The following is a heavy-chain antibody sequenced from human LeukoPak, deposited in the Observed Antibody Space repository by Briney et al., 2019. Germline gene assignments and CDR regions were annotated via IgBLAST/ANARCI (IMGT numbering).Heavy chain of an antibody. J-gene: IGHJ5*02. CDR1: GYSISSGYY. V-gene: IGHV4-38-2*01. Sequence: SETLSLTCVVSGYSISSGYYWGWIRQPPGKGLEWIGSIYHSGSTYYNPSLKSRVTISVDTSKNQFSLKLSSVTAADTAVYYCARAGYCSGGSCYSWFDPWGQGTLVTVSS. D-gene: IGHD2-15*01. CDR3: ARAGYCSGGSCYSWFDP. CDR2: IYHSGST.